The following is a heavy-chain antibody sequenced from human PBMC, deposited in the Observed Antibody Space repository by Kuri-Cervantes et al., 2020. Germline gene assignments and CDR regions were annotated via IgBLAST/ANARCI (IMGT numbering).Heavy chain of an antibody. Sequence: GSLRLSCTVSGGSISSYYWSWIRQPPGKGLEWIGYIYYSGSTNYNPSLKSRVTISVDTSKNQFSLKLSSVTAADTAVYYCASYGDLHYFDYWGQGTLVTVSS. D-gene: IGHD4-17*01. CDR2: IYYSGST. V-gene: IGHV4-59*08. CDR3: ASYGDLHYFDY. J-gene: IGHJ4*02. CDR1: GGSISSYY.